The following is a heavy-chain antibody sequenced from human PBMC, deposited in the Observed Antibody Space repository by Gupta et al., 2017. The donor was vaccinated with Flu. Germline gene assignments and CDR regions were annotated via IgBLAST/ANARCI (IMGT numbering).Heavy chain of an antibody. CDR3: AKDFACSGGSCYSTGTDY. Sequence: EVQLLESGGGLVQPGGSLRLSCAASGFTFSSYAMSWVRPAPGKGLEWVSAISGSGGNTYYADSVKGRFTISRDNSKNTLYLQMNSLRAEDTAVYYCAKDFACSGGSCYSTGTDYWGQGTLVTVSS. CDR1: GFTFSSYA. J-gene: IGHJ4*02. CDR2: ISGSGGNT. D-gene: IGHD2-15*01. V-gene: IGHV3-23*01.